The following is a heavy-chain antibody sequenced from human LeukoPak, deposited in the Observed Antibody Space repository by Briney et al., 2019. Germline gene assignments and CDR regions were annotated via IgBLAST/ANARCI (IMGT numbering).Heavy chain of an antibody. CDR2: VSGSGVST. CDR1: GVTFSSYTVSTYA. V-gene: IGHV3-23*01. CDR3: AKGVEDSGIYYYYYMDV. Sequence: GGSLRLSCAASGVTFSSYTVSTYAMSWVPQAPGKGLEWVSAVSGSGVSTYYADSVKGRFTISRDNSKNTLYLQMNGLRAEDTAVYYCAKGVEDSGIYYYYYMDVWGKGTTVTVSS. D-gene: IGHD2-15*01. J-gene: IGHJ6*03.